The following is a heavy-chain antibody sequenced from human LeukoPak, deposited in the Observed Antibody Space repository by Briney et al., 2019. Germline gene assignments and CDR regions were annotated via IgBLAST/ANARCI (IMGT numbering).Heavy chain of an antibody. V-gene: IGHV4-30-4*01. Sequence: PSETLSLTCTVSGGSISSGDYYWSWIRQPPGKGLEWIGYIYYTGSTYYNPSLKSRVTISVDTSKNQFSLKLSSVTAADTAVYYCARVPYSSNWSYYFDYWGQGTLVTVSS. D-gene: IGHD6-13*01. CDR3: ARVPYSSNWSYYFDY. J-gene: IGHJ4*02. CDR1: GGSISSGDYY. CDR2: IYYTGST.